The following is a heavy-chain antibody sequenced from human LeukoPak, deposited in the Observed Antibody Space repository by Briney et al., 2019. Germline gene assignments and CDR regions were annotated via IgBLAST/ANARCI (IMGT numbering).Heavy chain of an antibody. CDR2: IYTSGST. Sequence: SETLSLTCTVSGGSISSYYWSWIRQPPGKGLEWIGYIYTSGSTNYNPSLKSRVTISVDTSKNQFSLKLSSVTAADTAVYYCAREIYGMDVWGQGTTVTVSS. CDR1: GGSISSYY. V-gene: IGHV4-4*09. CDR3: AREIYGMDV. J-gene: IGHJ6*02.